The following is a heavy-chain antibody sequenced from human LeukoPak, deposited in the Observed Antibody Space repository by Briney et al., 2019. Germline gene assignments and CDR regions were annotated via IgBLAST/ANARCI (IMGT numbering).Heavy chain of an antibody. D-gene: IGHD1-26*01. V-gene: IGHV3-30*04. Sequence: PGGSLRLSCAASGFTFSSYAMHWVRQAPGKGLGWVAVVSYDGSNKYYANSVKGRFTISRDKSKNTLHLQMNSLRAEDTAIYYCARDTSFAVGATLDFWGQGTLVTVSS. CDR2: VSYDGSNK. CDR1: GFTFSSYA. J-gene: IGHJ4*02. CDR3: ARDTSFAVGATLDF.